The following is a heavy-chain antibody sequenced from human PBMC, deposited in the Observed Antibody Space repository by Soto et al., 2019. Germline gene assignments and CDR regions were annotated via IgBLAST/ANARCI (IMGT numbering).Heavy chain of an antibody. Sequence: QVQLVQSGAEVKKPGSSVKVSCKASGGTFSSYAISWVRQAPGQGLEWMGGIIPIFGTANYAQKFQGRVTITADESTSTAYRDLSILRSEDTAVYYWARGSGGDYGDSGFDYWGQGTLVTVSS. J-gene: IGHJ4*02. D-gene: IGHD4-17*01. CDR2: IIPIFGTA. CDR3: ARGSGGDYGDSGFDY. V-gene: IGHV1-69*01. CDR1: GGTFSSYA.